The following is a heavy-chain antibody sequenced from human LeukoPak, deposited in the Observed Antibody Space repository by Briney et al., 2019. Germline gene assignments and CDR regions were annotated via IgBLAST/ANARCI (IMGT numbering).Heavy chain of an antibody. Sequence: GGSLRLSCAASEFSFSRFEMNWVRQAPGKGLEWISYIGGSSSPIYYADSVKGRFTISRDNAKNSLFLQMDSLRAEDTAICYCVGGGLPYFDYWGQGTLVTVSS. CDR1: EFSFSRFE. V-gene: IGHV3-48*03. D-gene: IGHD2-15*01. CDR2: IGGSSSPI. J-gene: IGHJ4*02. CDR3: VGGGLPYFDY.